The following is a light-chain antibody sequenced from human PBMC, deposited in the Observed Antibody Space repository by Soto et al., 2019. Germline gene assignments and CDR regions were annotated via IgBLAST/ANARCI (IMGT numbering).Light chain of an antibody. CDR1: QRVNSSY. J-gene: IGKJ2*01. V-gene: IGKV3-20*01. CDR2: GAA. Sequence: EIVLTQSPDTLYLSPGEGATLSCRASQRVNSSYLAWYQQKPGQAPRLPISGAADRATGVPARISGSGYGTDFTLPISRLEPEDFAVYYCHQYVNSPATFVQGTKLQIK. CDR3: HQYVNSPAT.